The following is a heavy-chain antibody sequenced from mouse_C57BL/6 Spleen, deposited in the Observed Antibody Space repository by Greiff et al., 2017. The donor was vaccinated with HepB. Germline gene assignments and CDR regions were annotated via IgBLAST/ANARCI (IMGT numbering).Heavy chain of an antibody. V-gene: IGHV1-15*01. CDR3: TRQLFFDY. CDR1: GYTFTDYE. D-gene: IGHD4-1*02. CDR2: IDPETGGT. J-gene: IGHJ2*01. Sequence: VQLQQSGAELVRPGASVTLSCKASGYTFTDYEMHWVKQTPVHGLEWIGAIDPETGGTAYNQKFKGKAILTADISSSTAYMELRSLTSEDSAVYYCTRQLFFDYWGQGTTLTVSS.